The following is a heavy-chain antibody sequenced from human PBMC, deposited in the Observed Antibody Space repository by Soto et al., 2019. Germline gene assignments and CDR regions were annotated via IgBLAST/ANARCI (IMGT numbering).Heavy chain of an antibody. D-gene: IGHD3-3*01. CDR1: GFNFSSYN. CDR2: ISSASNHI. J-gene: IGHJ6*02. V-gene: IGHV3-21*01. Sequence: GGSLRLSCAASGFNFSSYNINWVRQAPGKGLEWVSSISSASNHIYYADSVKGRFTISRDNAKSSLNLQMNSLRAEDTAVYYCAKDRGRGSPVSGGMDVWGQGTTVTVSS. CDR3: AKDRGRGSPVSGGMDV.